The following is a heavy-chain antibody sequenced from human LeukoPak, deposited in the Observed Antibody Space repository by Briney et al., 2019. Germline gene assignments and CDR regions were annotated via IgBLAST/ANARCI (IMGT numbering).Heavy chain of an antibody. J-gene: IGHJ4*02. CDR2: IYYSGSN. CDR3: ARGGGSPEF. CDR1: GGSITSNYYY. D-gene: IGHD1-26*01. Sequence: SETLSLTCTVSGGSITSNYYYWGWIRQPPGKGLEWIGYIYYSGSNKYNPSLESRVTISVDTSKSQFSLKLSSVTTADTAVYYCARGGGSPEFWGQGTQVTVSS. V-gene: IGHV4-61*05.